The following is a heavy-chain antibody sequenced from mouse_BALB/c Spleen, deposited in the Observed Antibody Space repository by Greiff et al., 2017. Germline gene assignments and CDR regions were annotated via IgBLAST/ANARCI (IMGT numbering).Heavy chain of an antibody. J-gene: IGHJ2*01. CDR1: GFAFSSYD. V-gene: IGHV5-12-1*01. CDR3: ARRDSNLYFDY. CDR2: ISSGGGST. D-gene: IGHD2-4*01. Sequence: EVQLVESGGGLVKPGGSLKLSCAASGFAFSSYDMSWVRQTPEKRLEWVAYISSGGGSTYYPDTVKGRFTISRDNAKNTLYLQMSSLKSEDTAMYYCARRDSNLYFDYWGQGTTLTVSS.